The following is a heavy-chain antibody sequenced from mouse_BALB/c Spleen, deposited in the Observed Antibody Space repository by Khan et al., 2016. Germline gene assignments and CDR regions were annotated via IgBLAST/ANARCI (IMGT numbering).Heavy chain of an antibody. J-gene: IGHJ2*01. V-gene: IGHV9-3-1*01. CDR1: GYTFTNFG. CDR3: ATGITTVIATRRHY. Sequence: QIQLVQSGPELKKPGETVKISCKASGYTFTNFGINWVRQAPGKGVEWMDWINTNTGETTYADDFKGRFAFSLETSASTAYLQINNFKNEDTATYFWATGITTVIATRRHYWGQGTTLTVAS. CDR2: INTNTGET. D-gene: IGHD1-1*01.